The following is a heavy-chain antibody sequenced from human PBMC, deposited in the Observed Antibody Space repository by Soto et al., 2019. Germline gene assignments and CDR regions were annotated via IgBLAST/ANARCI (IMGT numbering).Heavy chain of an antibody. CDR3: AGGPGIGFDY. J-gene: IGHJ4*02. CDR1: GGTFNSYA. V-gene: IGHV1-69*01. Sequence: QVHLVQSGPEVNKPGSSVNVSCKASGGTFNSYAISWVRQAPGQGLEWMGGVIPIFHTPFYAQKFQDRLTITAADSTTTAYMELTSLTSEDTAIYYCAGGPGIGFDYWGQGPVVTVSS. CDR2: VIPIFHTP.